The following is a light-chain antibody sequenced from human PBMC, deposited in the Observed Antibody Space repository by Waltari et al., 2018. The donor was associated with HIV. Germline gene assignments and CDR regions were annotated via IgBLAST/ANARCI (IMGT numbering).Light chain of an antibody. Sequence: SSELTQDPAVSVALGQTVRITCPGDSIRSYYASWYQQKPVQAPVLVIYGKNNRPSGFPARFSGSSSGNTAAVPIPGAQAEDEADYYCNSRDSSGNHRWVFGGGTKLTVL. CDR1: SIRSYY. CDR3: NSRDSSGNHRWV. J-gene: IGLJ3*02. CDR2: GKN. V-gene: IGLV3-19*01.